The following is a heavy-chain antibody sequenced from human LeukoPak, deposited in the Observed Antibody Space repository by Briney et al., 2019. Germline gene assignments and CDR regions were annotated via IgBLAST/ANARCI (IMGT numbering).Heavy chain of an antibody. CDR2: IGTAGDI. V-gene: IGHV3-13*01. Sequence: PGGSLRLSCAASGFTFSSYDMHWVRQATGKGLEWVSAIGTAGDIYYPGSVKGRFTISRDNAKNSLYLQMNSLRAEDTALYYCAKGGGIAAADNFDYWGQGTLVTVSS. CDR1: GFTFSSYD. D-gene: IGHD6-13*01. CDR3: AKGGGIAAADNFDY. J-gene: IGHJ4*02.